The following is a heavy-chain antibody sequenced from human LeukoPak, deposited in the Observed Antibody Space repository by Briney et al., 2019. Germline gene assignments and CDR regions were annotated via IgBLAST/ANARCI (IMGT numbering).Heavy chain of an antibody. Sequence: GGSLRLSCAVSGFTFSSYEMNWIRQAPGKRLEWVSYISGSGGTIFHADSVKGRFTISRDNAKNSLYLQMNSLRAEDTAVYYCARDGPNWDVDYWGQGTLVTFSS. J-gene: IGHJ4*02. CDR1: GFTFSSYE. CDR2: ISGSGGTI. V-gene: IGHV3-48*03. D-gene: IGHD7-27*01. CDR3: ARDGPNWDVDY.